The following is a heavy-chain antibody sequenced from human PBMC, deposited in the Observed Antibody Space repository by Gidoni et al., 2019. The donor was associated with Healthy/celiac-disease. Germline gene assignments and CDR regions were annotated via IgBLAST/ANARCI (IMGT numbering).Heavy chain of an antibody. Sequence: EVQLVQSGAKVKKPGESLRISGTGSGYSFTSYWITWVRQMPGKGLEWMGRIDPSDSYTNYSPAFQGHVTISADKSISTAYLKWSSMKASDTAMYYCARDSDILTGYQGLGNNWFDPWGQGTLVTVSS. CDR3: ARDSDILTGYQGLGNNWFDP. CDR2: IDPSDSYT. D-gene: IGHD3-9*01. CDR1: GYSFTSYW. J-gene: IGHJ5*02. V-gene: IGHV5-10-1*03.